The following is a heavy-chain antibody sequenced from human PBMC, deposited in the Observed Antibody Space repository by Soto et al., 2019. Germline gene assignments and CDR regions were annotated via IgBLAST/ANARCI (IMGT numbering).Heavy chain of an antibody. Sequence: PSETLSLTCTVPGCSISNYYLSWIRQPPGKALERIGYIYYSGSTNYTPSLKSRVTISVDTSKNQFSLKLSFVTAAETVVYYCVRRPYYYDSSGPPGYYYYGMDVWGQGTTVTAP. J-gene: IGHJ6*02. D-gene: IGHD3-22*01. CDR2: IYYSGST. CDR3: VRRPYYYDSSGPPGYYYYGMDV. CDR1: GCSISNYY. V-gene: IGHV4-59*01.